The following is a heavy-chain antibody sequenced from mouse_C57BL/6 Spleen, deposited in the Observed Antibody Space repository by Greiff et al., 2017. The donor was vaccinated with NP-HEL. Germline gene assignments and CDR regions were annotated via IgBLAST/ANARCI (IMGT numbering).Heavy chain of an antibody. CDR3: AVYDYDVRRLDWYFDV. V-gene: IGHV2-2*01. D-gene: IGHD2-4*01. CDR2: IWSGGST. J-gene: IGHJ1*03. Sequence: VKLMESGPGLVQPSQSLSITCTVSGFSLTSYGVHWVRQSPGKGLEWLGVIWSGGSTDYNAAFISRLSISKDNSKSQVFFKMNSLQADDTAIYYCAVYDYDVRRLDWYFDVWGTGTTVTVSS. CDR1: GFSLTSYG.